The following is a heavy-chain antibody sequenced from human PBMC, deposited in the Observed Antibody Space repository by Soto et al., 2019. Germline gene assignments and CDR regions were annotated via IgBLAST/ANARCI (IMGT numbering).Heavy chain of an antibody. D-gene: IGHD3-16*01. CDR1: GYSFSTYS. J-gene: IGHJ4*02. Sequence: PGESLKISCKGSGYSFSTYSIGWVRQMPGKGLEWMGNIHSGDSNARYSPSFQSQVTISVDKSISAAYLQWSSLKASDTALYYCETWGSSHWFDYWGQGTMVTVSS. V-gene: IGHV5-51*01. CDR2: IHSGDSNA. CDR3: ETWGSSHWFDY.